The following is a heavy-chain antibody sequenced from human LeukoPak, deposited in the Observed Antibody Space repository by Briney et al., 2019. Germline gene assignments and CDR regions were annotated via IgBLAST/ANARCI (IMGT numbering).Heavy chain of an antibody. V-gene: IGHV1-46*02. CDR3: AGDNSRNSRGWWFDP. CDR1: GYTFNRYY. J-gene: IGHJ5*02. CDR2: INPSGTST. Sequence: GASVKVSCKASGYTFNRYYVHWVRQAPGQGLEWMGIINPSGTSTSYAQKFQGRVTMTRDTSTSTVYMELSSLRSEDTAVYYCAGDNSRNSRGWWFDPWGQGTLVTVSS. D-gene: IGHD4-23*01.